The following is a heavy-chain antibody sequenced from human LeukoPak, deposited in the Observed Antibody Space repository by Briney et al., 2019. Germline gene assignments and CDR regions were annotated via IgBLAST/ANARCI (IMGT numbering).Heavy chain of an antibody. CDR1: GFTFSSYA. Sequence: GGSLRLSCAASGFTFSSYAMHWVRQAPGKGLEWVSAISGSGGSTYYADSVKGRFTITRDNSKNTLYLQMNSLRAEDTAVYYCAKAQPHMLDAFDIWGQGTMVTVSS. CDR2: ISGSGGST. D-gene: IGHD2-8*01. V-gene: IGHV3-23*01. J-gene: IGHJ3*02. CDR3: AKAQPHMLDAFDI.